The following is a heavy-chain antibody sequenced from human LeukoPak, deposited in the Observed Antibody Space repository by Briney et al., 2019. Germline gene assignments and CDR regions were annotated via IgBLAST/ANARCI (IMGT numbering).Heavy chain of an antibody. D-gene: IGHD1-7*01. CDR2: ISSSSTTI. V-gene: IGHV3-48*04. CDR1: GFTFSSYS. Sequence: GGSLRLSCAASGFTFSSYSMNWVRQAPGKGLEWVSYISSSSTTIYYADSVKDRFTISRDNAKNSLFLQMNSLRGEDTAVYYCAREPHGNYHTPGDYWGQGTLVTVSS. J-gene: IGHJ4*02. CDR3: AREPHGNYHTPGDY.